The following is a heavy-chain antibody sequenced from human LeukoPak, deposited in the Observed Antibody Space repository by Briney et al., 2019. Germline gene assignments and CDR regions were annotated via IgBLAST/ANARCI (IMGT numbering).Heavy chain of an antibody. CDR1: GFTFSSYS. CDR2: INSDGSST. V-gene: IGHV3-74*01. Sequence: PGGSLRLPCAASGFTFSSYSMNWVRQAPGKGLVWVSRINSDGSSTSYADSVKGRFTISRDNAKKTLYLQMNSLRAEDTAVYYCAKAELGVDTFFDYWGQGTLVTVSS. CDR3: AKAELGVDTFFDY. J-gene: IGHJ4*02. D-gene: IGHD3-3*01.